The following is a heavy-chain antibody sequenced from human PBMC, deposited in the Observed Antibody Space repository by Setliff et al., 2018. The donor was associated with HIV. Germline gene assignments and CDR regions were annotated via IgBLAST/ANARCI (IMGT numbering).Heavy chain of an antibody. CDR2: INPNSGGT. D-gene: IGHD3-10*01. CDR3: ARERPSSMVRGVIIGP. CDR1: GYTFTGYY. V-gene: IGHV1-2*06. J-gene: IGHJ5*02. Sequence: ASVKVSCKASGYTFTGYYMHWVRQAPGQGLEWMGRINPNSGGTNYAQKFQGRVTMTRDTSISTAYMELSRLRSDDTAVYYCARERPSSMVRGVIIGPWGQGTLVTVSS.